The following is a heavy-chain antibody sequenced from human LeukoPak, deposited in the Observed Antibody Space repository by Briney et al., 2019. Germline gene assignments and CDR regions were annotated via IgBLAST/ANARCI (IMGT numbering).Heavy chain of an antibody. CDR3: ARATAADTAMIYFDY. CDR2: ISSSGNII. J-gene: IGHJ4*02. Sequence: GGSQRLSCAASGFTFSDYYMSWIRQAPGKGLEWVSYISSSGNIIYSADSVKGRFTISRDNAKNSLYLQINSLRAEDTAVYYCARATAADTAMIYFDYWSQGTLVTVSS. V-gene: IGHV3-11*01. D-gene: IGHD5-18*01. CDR1: GFTFSDYY.